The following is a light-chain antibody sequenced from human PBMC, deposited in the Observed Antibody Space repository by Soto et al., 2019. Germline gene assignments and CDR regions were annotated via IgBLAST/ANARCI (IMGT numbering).Light chain of an antibody. J-gene: IGKJ5*01. CDR1: QSVTST. CDR2: GAS. CDR3: QQYNNWPPIT. V-gene: IGKV3-15*01. Sequence: IIMTQSPATPPVSPGKRATPSCRAIQSVTSTLAWYQQKPGQAPRLLIYGASTRATGIQARFSGSGSGTEFTLTVISLQSEDFAVYYCQQYNNWPPITFGQGTRLEIK.